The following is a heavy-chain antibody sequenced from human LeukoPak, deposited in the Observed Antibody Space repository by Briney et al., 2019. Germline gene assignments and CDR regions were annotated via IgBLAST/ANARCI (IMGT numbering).Heavy chain of an antibody. CDR2: IIPIFGTA. CDR1: GGTFSSYA. J-gene: IGHJ3*02. V-gene: IGHV1-69*01. Sequence: SVKVSCKASGGTFSSYAISWVRQAPGQGLEWMGGIIPIFGTANYAQKFQGRVTITADESTSTAYMELSSLRSEDMAGYYCARDGYYYDSSGYYYYLGDAFDIWGQGTMVTVSS. CDR3: ARDGYYYDSSGYYYYLGDAFDI. D-gene: IGHD3-22*01.